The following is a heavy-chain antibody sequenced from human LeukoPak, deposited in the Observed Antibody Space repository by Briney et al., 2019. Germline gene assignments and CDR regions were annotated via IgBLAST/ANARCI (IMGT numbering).Heavy chain of an antibody. CDR1: GGTFSSYA. CDR2: IIPIFGTA. V-gene: IGHV1-69*13. J-gene: IGHJ6*02. CDR3: ARDLGYQLPPPQYYYYYGMDV. D-gene: IGHD2-2*01. Sequence: PVKVSCKASGGTFSSYAISWVRQAPGQGLEWMGGIIPIFGTANYAQKFQGRVTITADESTSTAYMELSSLRSEDTAVYYCARDLGYQLPPPQYYYYYGMDVWGQGTTVTVSS.